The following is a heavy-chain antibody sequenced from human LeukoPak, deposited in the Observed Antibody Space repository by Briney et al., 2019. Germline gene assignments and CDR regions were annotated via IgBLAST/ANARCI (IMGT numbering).Heavy chain of an antibody. Sequence: GRSLRLSCAASGFTFSCCAIHWVRQAPGRGLEWVAVISSDENTKFYADSVKGRFTVYRDNSKKTVWLQMNSLRAEDTAVYYCAKVPLNWNDLYFDYWGQGTLVTVSS. D-gene: IGHD1-1*01. CDR2: ISSDENTK. CDR1: GFTFSCCA. V-gene: IGHV3-30-3*01. CDR3: AKVPLNWNDLYFDY. J-gene: IGHJ4*02.